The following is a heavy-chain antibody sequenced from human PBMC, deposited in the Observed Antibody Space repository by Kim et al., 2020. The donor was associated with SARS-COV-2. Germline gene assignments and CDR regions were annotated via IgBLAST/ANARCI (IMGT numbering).Heavy chain of an antibody. V-gene: IGHV3-23*01. J-gene: IGHJ4*02. CDR2: IDRRGGNI. D-gene: IGHD1-1*01. CDR3: ATYVQTLSAEDY. CDR1: GFAFSDYT. Sequence: GGSMRLSCAASGFAFSDYTMTWVRQAPGKGLQWVSVIDRRGGNIHYADSVSGRFTISRDNSKKVLFLQMNSLRVEDTAIYFCATYVQTLSAEDYWGQGTLVAVSS.